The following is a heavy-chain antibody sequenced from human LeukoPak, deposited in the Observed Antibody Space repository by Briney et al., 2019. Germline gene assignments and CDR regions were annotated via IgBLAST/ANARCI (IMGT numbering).Heavy chain of an antibody. J-gene: IGHJ4*02. CDR3: AKDDRVVVITRALDY. CDR1: RFTFSTYA. D-gene: IGHD3-22*01. CDR2: ISGSGDTT. V-gene: IGHV3-23*01. Sequence: GGSLRLSCTASRFTFSTYAMSWVRQAPGKGLEWVSSISGSGDTTYYTGSVKGRFTISRDNSKNTLYLQMNSLRAEDTAVYYCAKDDRVVVITRALDYWGQGTLVTVSS.